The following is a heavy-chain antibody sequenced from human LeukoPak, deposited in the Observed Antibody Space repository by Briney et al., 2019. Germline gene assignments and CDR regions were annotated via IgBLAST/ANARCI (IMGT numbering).Heavy chain of an antibody. D-gene: IGHD1-26*01. CDR3: ARIALSGSYSAAFDT. CDR2: ISAYNGNT. J-gene: IGHJ3*02. CDR1: GYTFTSYG. V-gene: IGHV1-18*01. Sequence: ASVKVSCKASGYTFTSYGISWVRRAPGQGHEWMGWISAYNGNTNYAQKLQGRVTMTTDTSTSTAYMELRSLRSDDTAVYYCARIALSGSYSAAFDTWGQGTMVTVSS.